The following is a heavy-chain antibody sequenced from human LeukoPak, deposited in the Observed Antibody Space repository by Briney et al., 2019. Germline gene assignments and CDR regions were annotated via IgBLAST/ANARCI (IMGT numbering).Heavy chain of an antibody. D-gene: IGHD5-18*01. Sequence: SETLSLTCTVSGYSISSGYYWGWIRQPPGKGLEWIGSIYHSGSTYYNPSLKSRVTISVDTSKNQFSLRLSSVTAADTAVYYCARQIQLWGSFDYWGQGTLVTVSS. CDR2: IYHSGST. CDR1: GYSISSGYY. CDR3: ARQIQLWGSFDY. V-gene: IGHV4-38-2*02. J-gene: IGHJ4*02.